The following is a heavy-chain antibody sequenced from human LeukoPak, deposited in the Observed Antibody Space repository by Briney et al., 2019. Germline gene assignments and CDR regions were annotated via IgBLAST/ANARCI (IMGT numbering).Heavy chain of an antibody. CDR2: IWYDGSNE. CDR1: GFMFSNYG. J-gene: IGHJ4*02. Sequence: GGSLRLSCAASGFMFSNYGMHWVRQAPGKELEWVAVIWYDGSNEYYADSVKGRFTISRDNSKNTLYLQMNSLRPEDTAVYYCARALPDYYDGSGYYDYWGQGTLVTVSS. CDR3: ARALPDYYDGSGYYDY. V-gene: IGHV3-33*01. D-gene: IGHD3-22*01.